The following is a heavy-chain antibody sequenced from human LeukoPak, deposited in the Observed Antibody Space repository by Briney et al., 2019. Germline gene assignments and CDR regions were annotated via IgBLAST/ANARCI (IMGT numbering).Heavy chain of an antibody. D-gene: IGHD3-10*01. CDR1: GFTFSDYY. CDR3: ARDRATMVRGRKYYYYYMDV. V-gene: IGHV3-11*01. J-gene: IGHJ6*03. CDR2: ISSSGSTI. Sequence: KPGGSLRLSCAASGFTFSDYYMSWIRQAPGKGLEWVSYISSSGSTIYYADSVKGRFTISRDNAKNSLYLQMNSLRAEDTAVYYCARDRATMVRGRKYYYYYMDVWGKGTTVTISS.